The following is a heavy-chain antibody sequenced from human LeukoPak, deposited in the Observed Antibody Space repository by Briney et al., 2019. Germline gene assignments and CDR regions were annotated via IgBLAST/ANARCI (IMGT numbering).Heavy chain of an antibody. J-gene: IGHJ3*02. CDR2: IFYSGST. V-gene: IGHV4-59*08. CDR1: GGSISSYY. CDR3: GRLSTRFCSGGTCYTNGAVDI. Sequence: SETLSLTCTVSGGSISSYYWSWIRQPPGQGLEWIGYIFYSGSTNYNPSLKSRVTMSVDTSNKQFSLRLSSVTAADTTLYYCGRLSTRFCSGGTCYTNGAVDIWGQGTRVTVSS. D-gene: IGHD2-15*01.